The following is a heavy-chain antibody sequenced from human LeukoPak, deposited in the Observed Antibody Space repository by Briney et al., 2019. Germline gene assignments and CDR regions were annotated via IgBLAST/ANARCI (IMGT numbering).Heavy chain of an antibody. CDR3: ARELRRDDF. CDR1: GYTFTGYY. D-gene: IGHD4-17*01. J-gene: IGHJ4*02. V-gene: IGHV1-8*03. CDR2: MNPNSGNT. Sequence: GASVKVSCKASGYTFTGYYMHWVRQAPGQGLEWMGYMNPNSGNTVYAQKFQGRVTITRNTSISTAYMELSSLRSEDTAVYYCARELRRDDFWGQGTLVTVSS.